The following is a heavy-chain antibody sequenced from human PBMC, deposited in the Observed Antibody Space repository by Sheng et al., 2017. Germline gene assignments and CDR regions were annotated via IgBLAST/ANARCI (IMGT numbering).Heavy chain of an antibody. D-gene: IGHD3-10*01. CDR2: ISYDGSNK. V-gene: IGHV3-30*04. CDR1: GFTFSSYT. J-gene: IGHJ4*02. CDR3: ARDASEFWTSGGAHNY. Sequence: QVQLVESGGGVVQPGRSLRLSCAASGFTFSSYTMHWVRQAPGKGLEWVAVISYDGSNKYYADSVKGRFTISRDNSKNTLYLQMNSLRAEDTALYYCARDASEFWTSGGAHNYWGQGTLVTVSS.